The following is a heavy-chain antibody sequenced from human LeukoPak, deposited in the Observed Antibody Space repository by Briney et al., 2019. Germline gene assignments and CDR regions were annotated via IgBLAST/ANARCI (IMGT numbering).Heavy chain of an antibody. CDR1: GFTFDTYT. J-gene: IGHJ4*02. D-gene: IGHD2/OR15-2a*01. Sequence: GGSLRLSCAASGFTFDTYTMHCVRQAPGKGLEWVSAISWNSGSICYAASVRGRFTISRDNAKNSMYLQMNSLRAEDSAVYYCAKAYAAYFLDYWGQGTLVTVSS. CDR3: AKAYAAYFLDY. V-gene: IGHV3-9*01. CDR2: ISWNSGSI.